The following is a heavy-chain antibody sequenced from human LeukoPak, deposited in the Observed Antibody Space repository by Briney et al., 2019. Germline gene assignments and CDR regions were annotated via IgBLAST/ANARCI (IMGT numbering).Heavy chain of an antibody. Sequence: ASVKVPCKASGYTFTSYGISWVRQAPGQGLEWMGWISDHNGNIKYAQKFQGRVTMTTDTSTSTVYMELRSLRSDDTAVYFCARDLMFFCTNGVCPADHWGQGTLLIVSS. D-gene: IGHD2-8*01. CDR2: ISDHNGNI. V-gene: IGHV1-18*01. CDR3: ARDLMFFCTNGVCPADH. CDR1: GYTFTSYG. J-gene: IGHJ4*02.